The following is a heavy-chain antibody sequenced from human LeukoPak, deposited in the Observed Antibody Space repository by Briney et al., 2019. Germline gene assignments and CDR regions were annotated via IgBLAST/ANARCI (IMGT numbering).Heavy chain of an antibody. CDR3: ARSSRGDY. V-gene: IGHV4-34*01. J-gene: IGHJ4*02. CDR2: INHSGST. Sequence: SETLSLTCAVYGGSFSGYYWSWIRQPPGHGLEWIGEINHSGSTNYNPSLKSRVTISVDTSKNQFSLKLSSVTAADTAVYYCARSSRGDYWGQGTLVTVSS. CDR1: GGSFSGYY.